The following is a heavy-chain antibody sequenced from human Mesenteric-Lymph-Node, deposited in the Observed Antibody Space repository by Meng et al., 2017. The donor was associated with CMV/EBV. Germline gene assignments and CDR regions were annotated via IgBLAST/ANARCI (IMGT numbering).Heavy chain of an antibody. J-gene: IGHJ6*02. D-gene: IGHD2-8*01. Sequence: ASVKVSCKASGYTFTSYGISWVRQAPGQGLEWMGWISAYNGNTNYAQKLQGRVTMTTDTSTSTAYMELRSLRSDDTAVYYCARRPQMVYARRTYYYYGMDVWGQGTTVTVSS. CDR3: ARRPQMVYARRTYYYYGMDV. CDR1: GYTFTSYG. V-gene: IGHV1-18*01. CDR2: ISAYNGNT.